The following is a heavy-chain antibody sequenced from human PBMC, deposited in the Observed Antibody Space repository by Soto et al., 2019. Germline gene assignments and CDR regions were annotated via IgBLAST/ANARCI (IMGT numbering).Heavy chain of an antibody. CDR2: INHRNSYI. D-gene: IGHD2-2*01. J-gene: IGHJ4*02. Sequence: LEISYKGSGYTCRNYGITWVRQMPGKGLEWVVNINHRNSYINYSPSSQGHVTTSADKSISTAYLQWSSLRASDTAMYYCPSPGGIYCSSLTCYDYWGQGTLVTVSS. CDR1: GYTCRNYG. V-gene: IGHV5-10-1*01. CDR3: PSPGGIYCSSLTCYDY.